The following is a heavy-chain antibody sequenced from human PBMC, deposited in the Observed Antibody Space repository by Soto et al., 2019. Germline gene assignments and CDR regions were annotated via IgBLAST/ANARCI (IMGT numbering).Heavy chain of an antibody. V-gene: IGHV3-73*01. J-gene: IGHJ6*03. CDR2: IRSKANSYAT. CDR3: TRVVPAAMWRYYYYYMDV. CDR1: GFTFSGSA. D-gene: IGHD2-2*01. Sequence: EVQLVESGGGLVQPGGSVKLSCAASGFTFSGSAMHWVRQASGKGLEWVGRIRSKANSYATAYAASVKGRFTISRDDSKNTAYLQMTSLKTEDTAVYYCTRVVPAAMWRYYYYYMDVWGKGTTVTVSS.